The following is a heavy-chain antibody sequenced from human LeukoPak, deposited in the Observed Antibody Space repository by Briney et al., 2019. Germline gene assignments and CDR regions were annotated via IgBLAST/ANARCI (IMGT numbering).Heavy chain of an antibody. CDR3: ASGNNYFDS. CDR2: IYYTGST. V-gene: IGHV4-59*01. J-gene: IGHJ4*02. CDR1: GGSSSSYF. Sequence: SETLSLTCTVSGGSSSSYFWSWIRQPPGKGLEWIGYIYYTGSTNYNPSLKSRVTISVDTSKNQFSLKLSSVAAADTAVYYGASGNNYFDSWGQGTLVTVAS. D-gene: IGHD1/OR15-1a*01.